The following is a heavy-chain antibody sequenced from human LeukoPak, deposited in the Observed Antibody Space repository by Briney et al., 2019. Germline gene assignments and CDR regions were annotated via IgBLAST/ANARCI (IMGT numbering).Heavy chain of an antibody. Sequence: WASVKVSCKASGYPFSNYGITWVRQAPGQGLEWMGWISAYSGNTNYAQNLQGRVTMTTDTSTTSAFMEPRSLRSDDTAVYYCARGTETDSSGSNCFFSSHYWGQGTLVTVSS. CDR3: ARGTETDSSGSNCFFSSHY. J-gene: IGHJ4*02. CDR2: ISAYSGNT. D-gene: IGHD3-22*01. V-gene: IGHV1-18*01. CDR1: GYPFSNYG.